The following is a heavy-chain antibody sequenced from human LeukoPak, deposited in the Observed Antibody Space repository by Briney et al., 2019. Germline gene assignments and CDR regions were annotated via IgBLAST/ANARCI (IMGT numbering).Heavy chain of an antibody. J-gene: IGHJ4*02. CDR1: GASFSSYY. V-gene: IGHV4-59*01. CDR2: FHYSGTTNY. CDR3: ARDRRPEGFDY. Sequence: SETLSLTCTVSGASFSSYYWSWIRQPPGKGLEWIGYFHYSGTTNYNYNPSLKSRVTMSVDTSKNQFSLKLYSVTAADTAVYYCARDRRPEGFDYWGQGTLVTVSS.